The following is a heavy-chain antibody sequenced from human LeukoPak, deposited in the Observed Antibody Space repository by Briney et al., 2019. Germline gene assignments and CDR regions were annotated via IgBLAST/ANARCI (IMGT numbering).Heavy chain of an antibody. V-gene: IGHV4-4*07. CDR1: GGSISSYY. CDR3: ARDRVAAGPGWFDP. D-gene: IGHD6-6*01. Sequence: SETLSLTCTVSGGSISSYYWSWIRQPAGKGLEWIGRIYTSGSTNYNPSLKSRVIMSVDTSKNQFSLKLSSVTAADTAVYYCARDRVAAGPGWFDPWGQGTLVTVSS. J-gene: IGHJ5*02. CDR2: IYTSGST.